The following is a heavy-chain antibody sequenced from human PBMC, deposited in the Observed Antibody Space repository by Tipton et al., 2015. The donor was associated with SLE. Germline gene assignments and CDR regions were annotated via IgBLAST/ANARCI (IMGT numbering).Heavy chain of an antibody. CDR2: IYYSGST. CDR1: GGSVSSGSYY. V-gene: IGHV4-61*01. Sequence: TLSLTCTVSGGSVSSGSYYWSWIRQPPGKGLEWIGYIYYSGSTNYNPSLKSRVTISVDTSKNQFSLKLSSVTAADTAVYYCARRDPGGSSWKRMDVWGQGTTVTVSS. D-gene: IGHD2-2*01. J-gene: IGHJ6*02. CDR3: ARRDPGGSSWKRMDV.